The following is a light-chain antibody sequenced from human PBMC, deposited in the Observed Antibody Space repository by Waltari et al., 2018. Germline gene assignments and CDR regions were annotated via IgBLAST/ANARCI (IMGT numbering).Light chain of an antibody. CDR3: QQYNNWWT. Sequence: EIVMTQSPATLSVSPGERATLSCRASQSVNSNLAWYQQKPGQAPRLLISGASTRATGVPARFSGSGSGTEFTLTISSLQSEDFAVYYRQQYNNWWTFGQGTKVDIK. V-gene: IGKV3-15*01. CDR2: GAS. J-gene: IGKJ1*01. CDR1: QSVNSN.